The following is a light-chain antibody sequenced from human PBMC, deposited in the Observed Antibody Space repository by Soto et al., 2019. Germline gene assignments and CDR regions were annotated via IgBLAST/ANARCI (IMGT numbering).Light chain of an antibody. CDR3: QQFSSYPLT. Sequence: EFVLTQSPGTLSLSPGERVTLPCKASQTVRNNYLAWYQQKPGQAPRLLIYDASSRATGIPDRFSGGGSGTDFTLTISRLGPEDFAVYYCQQFSSYPLTFGGGTKVDIK. V-gene: IGKV3-20*01. CDR1: QTVRNNY. J-gene: IGKJ4*01. CDR2: DAS.